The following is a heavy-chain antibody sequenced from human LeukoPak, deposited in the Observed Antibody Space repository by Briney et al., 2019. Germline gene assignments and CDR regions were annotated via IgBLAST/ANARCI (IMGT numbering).Heavy chain of an antibody. CDR2: ISYDGSNK. Sequence: GRSLRLSCAASGFTFSSYGMHWVRQAPGKGLEWVAVISYDGSNKYYADSVKGRFTISRDNSKNTLYLQMNSLRAEDTAVYYCAKVREPESYWGQGTLVTVSS. CDR3: AKVREPESY. D-gene: IGHD1-14*01. CDR1: GFTFSSYG. V-gene: IGHV3-30*18. J-gene: IGHJ4*02.